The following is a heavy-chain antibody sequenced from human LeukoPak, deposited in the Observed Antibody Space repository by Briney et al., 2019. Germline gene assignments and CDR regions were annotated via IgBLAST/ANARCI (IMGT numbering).Heavy chain of an antibody. CDR2: ISSSSTPI. V-gene: IGHV3-48*01. D-gene: IGHD3-10*01. CDR3: ARDRQTSGEDY. J-gene: IGHJ4*02. Sequence: GGSLRLSCAASGFTFSSYSMNWVRQAPGKGLEWVSYISSSSTPIYYADSVKGRFTISRDNAKNSLYLQMNSLRAEDTAVYYCARDRQTSGEDYWGQGTLVTVSS. CDR1: GFTFSSYS.